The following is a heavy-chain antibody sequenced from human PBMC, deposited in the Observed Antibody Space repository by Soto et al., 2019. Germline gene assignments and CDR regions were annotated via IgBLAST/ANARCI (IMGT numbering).Heavy chain of an antibody. CDR1: GFTFSNYP. D-gene: IGHD6-13*01. CDR3: AKEPGSGGSGGIADY. Sequence: EVQVLESGGTLVQPGGSLRLSCAASGFTFSNYPMSWLRQAPGKGLDWVSAISESGGHTYYADSVKGRFTISRDNSRNTLYLQMDSLRAEDTAVYYCAKEPGSGGSGGIADYWGQGTLVTVSS. V-gene: IGHV3-23*01. CDR2: ISESGGHT. J-gene: IGHJ4*02.